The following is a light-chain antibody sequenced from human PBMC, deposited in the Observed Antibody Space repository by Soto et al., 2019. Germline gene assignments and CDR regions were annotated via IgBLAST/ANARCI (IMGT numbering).Light chain of an antibody. CDR1: QRVSIF. CDR3: QQRSNWPYT. J-gene: IGKJ2*01. Sequence: EIVLTQSPGTLSLSPGERATLSCRASQRVSIFLAWYQQKPGQAPRLLIYDASNRATGIPVGFSDSGSETDFTLTISSLEPEDFAVYYCQQRSNWPYTFGQGTKLEIK. CDR2: DAS. V-gene: IGKV3-11*01.